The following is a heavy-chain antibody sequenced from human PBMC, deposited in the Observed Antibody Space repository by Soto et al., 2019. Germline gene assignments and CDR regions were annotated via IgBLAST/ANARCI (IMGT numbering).Heavy chain of an antibody. D-gene: IGHD2-2*01. CDR2: ISWSSGSI. J-gene: IGHJ3*02. V-gene: IGHV3-9*01. CDR1: GFTFDDYA. Sequence: GGSLRLSCAASGFTFDDYAMHWVRQAPGKGLEWASGISWSSGSIGYADSVKGRFTISRDNAKNSLYLQMNSLRAEDTALYYCAKDIVVVPAAIGYAFDIWGQGTMVTVPS. CDR3: AKDIVVVPAAIGYAFDI.